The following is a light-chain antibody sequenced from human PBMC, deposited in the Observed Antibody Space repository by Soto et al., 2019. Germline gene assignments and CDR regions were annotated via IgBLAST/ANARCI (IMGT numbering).Light chain of an antibody. J-gene: IGLJ3*02. CDR1: SGSVSTNYS. CDR2: NTN. Sequence: TVVTQEPSFSVSPGGTVTLTCGLNSGSVSTNYSPGWFQQIPGQAPRTLIYNTNTRSSGVPDSFSGSILDNKAALTITGAQADDECDYYCVLYMGSGISVFGGGTKVTVL. V-gene: IGLV8-61*01. CDR3: VLYMGSGISV.